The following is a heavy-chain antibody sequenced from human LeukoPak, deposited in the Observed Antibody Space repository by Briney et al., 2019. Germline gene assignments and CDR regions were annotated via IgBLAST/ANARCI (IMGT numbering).Heavy chain of an antibody. J-gene: IGHJ4*02. V-gene: IGHV4-39*01. CDR2: IYYSGST. D-gene: IGHD3-16*02. CDR3: ATQALRLGELSLR. Sequence: SETLSLTCSVSGDSISSSGYYWGWIRQPPGKGLEWIGSIYYSGSTYYNPSLKSRVTISVDTSKNQFSLKLSSVTAADTAVYYCATQALRLGELSLRWGQGTLVTVSS. CDR1: GDSISSSGYY.